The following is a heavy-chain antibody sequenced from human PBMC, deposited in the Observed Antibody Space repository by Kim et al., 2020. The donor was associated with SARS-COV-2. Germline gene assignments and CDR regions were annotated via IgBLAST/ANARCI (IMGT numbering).Heavy chain of an antibody. V-gene: IGHV4-59*01. CDR3: ARVIRGMEV. CDR1: GGSISPYC. CDR2: IYYSGST. Sequence: SETLSLTCSVSGGSISPYCWTWIRQSPGRGLEWVGYIYYSGSTNYNPSLKSRVTISVDASKNQFSLKLNSMTAADTGVYYCARVIRGMEVWGQGTTV. J-gene: IGHJ6*01.